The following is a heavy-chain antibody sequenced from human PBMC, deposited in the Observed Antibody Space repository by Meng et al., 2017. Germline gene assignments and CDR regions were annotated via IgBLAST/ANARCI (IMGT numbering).Heavy chain of an antibody. J-gene: IGHJ4*02. V-gene: IGHV3-66*02. CDR1: GFTFSSYW. Sequence: GESLKISCAASGFTFSSYWMSWVRQAPGKGLEWVSIIYSSGDTYYADSVKGRFTISRDNSKNTLYLQLNSLRPEDTAVFYCGRARGTSLYFDWWGQGTLVTVSS. D-gene: IGHD1-26*01. CDR3: GRARGTSLYFDW. CDR2: IYSSGDT.